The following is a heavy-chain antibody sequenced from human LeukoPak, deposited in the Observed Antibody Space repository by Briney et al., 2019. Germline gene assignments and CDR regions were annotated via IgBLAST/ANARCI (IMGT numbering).Heavy chain of an antibody. D-gene: IGHD5-18*01. Sequence: ASVKVSCKASGGTFSSYAISWVRQAPGQGLEWMGGIIPIFGTANYAQKFQGRVTITTDESTSTAYMELSSLRSEDTAVYYCARDLDTAMVGNDYWGQGTLVTVSS. CDR1: GGTFSSYA. V-gene: IGHV1-69*05. CDR2: IIPIFGTA. CDR3: ARDLDTAMVGNDY. J-gene: IGHJ4*02.